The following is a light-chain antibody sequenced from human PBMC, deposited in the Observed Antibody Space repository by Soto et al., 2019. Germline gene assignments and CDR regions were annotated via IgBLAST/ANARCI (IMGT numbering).Light chain of an antibody. CDR1: QSVSNNY. Sequence: EIVLTQSPGTLSLSPGERATLSCRASQSVSNNYLAWYQQKPGQAPRLLIYGASNRATGIPDRVSGSGSGTDFTLTISRLEPEDFAVYYCQQYGSSGTFGQGTKMEIK. J-gene: IGKJ1*01. CDR3: QQYGSSGT. V-gene: IGKV3-20*01. CDR2: GAS.